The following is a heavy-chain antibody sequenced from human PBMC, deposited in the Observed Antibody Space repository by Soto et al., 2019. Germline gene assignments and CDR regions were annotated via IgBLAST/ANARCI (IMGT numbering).Heavy chain of an antibody. CDR1: GDSMTSSTYH. V-gene: IGHV4-39*02. CDR3: ARDKITGLFDY. Sequence: PSETLSLTCTVSGDSMTSSTYHWDWIRQPPGKGLEWIGTIYYSGATHYNTSLRSRVTISVDTSNKQFFLKLNFVTAADTAVYFCARDKITGLFDYWGQGTLVTVSS. J-gene: IGHJ4*02. D-gene: IGHD2-8*02. CDR2: IYYSGAT.